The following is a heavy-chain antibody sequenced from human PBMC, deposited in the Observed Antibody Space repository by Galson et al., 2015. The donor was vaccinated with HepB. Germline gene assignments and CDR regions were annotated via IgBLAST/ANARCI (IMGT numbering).Heavy chain of an antibody. Sequence: SLRLSCAASGFTFSSYGMHWVRQAPGKGLEWVAVISYDGSNKYYADYVKGRFTISRDNSKNTLYLQMNSLRAEDTAVYYCAKDYSGSYHETNYFDYWGQGTLVTVSS. CDR1: GFTFSSYG. J-gene: IGHJ4*02. D-gene: IGHD1-26*01. CDR3: AKDYSGSYHETNYFDY. V-gene: IGHV3-30*18. CDR2: ISYDGSNK.